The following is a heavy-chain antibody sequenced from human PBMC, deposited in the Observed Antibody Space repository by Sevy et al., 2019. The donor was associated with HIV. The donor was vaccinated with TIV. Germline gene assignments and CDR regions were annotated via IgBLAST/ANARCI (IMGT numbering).Heavy chain of an antibody. D-gene: IGHD3-9*01. CDR2: IKHDGSEK. Sequence: GGSLRLSCAASGFSFNNHWMSWVRQAPEKGLEWVANIKHDGSEKYYADSREGRFAVPRDNAKNSPFLQINSLRVEDTAVYFCARLPTGLQSFNYLLSTYFDSWGQGTLVTVSS. V-gene: IGHV3-7*01. J-gene: IGHJ4*02. CDR1: GFSFNNHW. CDR3: ARLPTGLQSFNYLLSTYFDS.